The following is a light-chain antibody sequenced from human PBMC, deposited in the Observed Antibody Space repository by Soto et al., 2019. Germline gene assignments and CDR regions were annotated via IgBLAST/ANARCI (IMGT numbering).Light chain of an antibody. Sequence: QSVLTQPPSASGSPGQSVAISCTGTSNDVGGYDYVSWYQQHPGKAPKLMIYDVSKRPSGVPDRFSGSKSGNTASLTVSGLQAEDEADYYCSSYAGTYIVFGTGTKVTVL. CDR1: SNDVGGYDY. CDR3: SSYAGTYIV. CDR2: DVS. V-gene: IGLV2-8*01. J-gene: IGLJ1*01.